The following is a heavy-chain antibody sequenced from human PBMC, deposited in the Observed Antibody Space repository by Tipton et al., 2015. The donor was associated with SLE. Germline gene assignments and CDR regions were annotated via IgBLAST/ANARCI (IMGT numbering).Heavy chain of an antibody. J-gene: IGHJ4*02. Sequence: SLRLSCAASGFTFSSYAMHWVRQAPGKGLEWVAVISYDGSNKYYADSVKGRFTISRDNSKNTLNLQMNSLRAEDTAVYYCARPLWTWGSYRSGGGDFAYWGQGALVTVSS. D-gene: IGHD3-16*02. V-gene: IGHV3-30*04. CDR2: ISYDGSNK. CDR3: ARPLWTWGSYRSGGGDFAY. CDR1: GFTFSSYA.